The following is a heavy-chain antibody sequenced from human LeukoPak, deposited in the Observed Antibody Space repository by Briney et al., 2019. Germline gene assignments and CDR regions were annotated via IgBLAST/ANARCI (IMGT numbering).Heavy chain of an antibody. J-gene: IGHJ4*02. CDR2: FCGRGGRT. CDR1: GFTLSSYA. D-gene: IGHD3-22*01. CDR3: AKGYYDSSGYYPWYFDN. Sequence: GGSLRLFCAASGFTLSSYAMSWVRQAPGKGLEWVSAFCGRGGRTYYADYVKGRFTNSRDNYKNTLYLQMTSLRDEDTAVYYCAKGYYDSSGYYPWYFDNWGQGTLVTVSS. V-gene: IGHV3-23*01.